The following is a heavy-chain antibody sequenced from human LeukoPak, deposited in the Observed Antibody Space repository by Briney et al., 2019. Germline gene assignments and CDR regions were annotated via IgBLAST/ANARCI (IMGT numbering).Heavy chain of an antibody. CDR3: ARGPAYSQYCANGVCYFLDH. V-gene: IGHV1-2*02. Sequence: ASVKVSCKVSGYTFTAYYMHWVRQAPGQGLEWMGWINPNSGGTKYVQNFQGRVTMTRDTSISTAYMELSGLRSDDTAVYYCARGPAYSQYCANGVCYFLDHWGQGALVTVSS. CDR2: INPNSGGT. D-gene: IGHD2-8*01. CDR1: GYTFTAYY. J-gene: IGHJ4*02.